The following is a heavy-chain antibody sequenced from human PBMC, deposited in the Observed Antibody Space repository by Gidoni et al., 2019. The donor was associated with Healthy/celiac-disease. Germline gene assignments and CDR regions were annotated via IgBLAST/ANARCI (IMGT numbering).Heavy chain of an antibody. J-gene: IGHJ4*02. CDR1: GGAISSGSYY. V-gene: IGHV4-61*02. Sequence: QVQLQESGPGLVQPSQTLSLTCTVSGGAISSGSYYWSWIRQPAGKGLEWIGRIYTSGSRNYNPSLKSRVTISVDTSKNQFSLKLSSVTAADTAVYYCARAKLELLDYWGQGTLVTVSS. D-gene: IGHD1-7*01. CDR3: ARAKLELLDY. CDR2: IYTSGSR.